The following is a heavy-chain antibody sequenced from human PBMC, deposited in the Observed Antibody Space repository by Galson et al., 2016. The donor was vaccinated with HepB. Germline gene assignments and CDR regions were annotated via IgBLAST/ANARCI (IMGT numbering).Heavy chain of an antibody. CDR3: VKLPDRAPSGSYYNPDLFDF. CDR2: INNIGVGT. D-gene: IGHD3-10*01. J-gene: IGHJ4*02. CDR1: GFTFSSYS. V-gene: IGHV3-64D*06. Sequence: SLRLSCAASGFTFSSYSMHWVRQAPGKGLQYVSGINNIGVGTFYAGSVKGRFTISRDNSKNTLYLQMSTLRPEDTAVYYCVKLPDRAPSGSYYNPDLFDFWGQGTLVTVSS.